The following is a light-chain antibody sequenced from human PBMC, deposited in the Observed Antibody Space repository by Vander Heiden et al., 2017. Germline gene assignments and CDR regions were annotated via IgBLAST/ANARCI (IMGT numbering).Light chain of an antibody. J-gene: IGKJ5*01. CDR1: QDVRNR. CDR3: QQYNNWART. CDR2: TAS. V-gene: IGKV3D-15*01. Sequence: EIVMTQSPATLSVSPGERATLSCRASQDVRNRLGCYQQKPGQAPRLLIYTASTRATGIPARFSGSASGTEFTLTISILQSEDFAVYYCQQYNNWARTFGQGTRLEIK.